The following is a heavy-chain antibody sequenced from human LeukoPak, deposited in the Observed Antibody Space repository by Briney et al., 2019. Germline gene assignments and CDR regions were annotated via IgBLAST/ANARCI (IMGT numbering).Heavy chain of an antibody. CDR2: ISSSSSYI. CDR1: GFTFSSYS. V-gene: IGHV3-21*01. CDR3: ARDWVGATHFDY. J-gene: IGHJ4*02. D-gene: IGHD1-26*01. Sequence: GGSLRLSCAASGFTFSSYSMNWVRQAPGKGLEWVSSISSSSSYIYYADSVKGRFTISRDNAKNSLYLQMNSLRAEDTAVYYCARDWVGATHFDYWGQGTLVTVSS.